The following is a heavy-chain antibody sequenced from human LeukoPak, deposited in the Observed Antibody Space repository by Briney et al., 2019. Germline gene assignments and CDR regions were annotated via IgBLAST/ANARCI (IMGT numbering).Heavy chain of an antibody. CDR1: GFTVSSNY. Sequence: GGSLRLSCAASGFTVSSNYMSWVRQAPGKGLEWVSVIYSGGSTYYADSVKGRFTISRDNSKNTLYLQMNSLRAEDTAVYYCARGSSGFNLYYFDYWGQGTLVTVSS. D-gene: IGHD6-19*01. J-gene: IGHJ4*02. V-gene: IGHV3-53*01. CDR2: IYSGGST. CDR3: ARGSSGFNLYYFDY.